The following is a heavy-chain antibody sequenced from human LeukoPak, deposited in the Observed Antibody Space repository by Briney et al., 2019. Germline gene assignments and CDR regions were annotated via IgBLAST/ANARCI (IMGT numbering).Heavy chain of an antibody. CDR1: GFTVSSNS. D-gene: IGHD3-10*01. V-gene: IGHV3-66*03. J-gene: IGHJ5*02. Sequence: AGGSLRLSCTVSGFTVSSNSMSWVRQAPGKGLEWVSFIYSDNTHYSDSVKGRFTISRDNSKNTLYLQMNSLRAEDTAVYYCTKMALWFGELLRFDPWGQGTLVTVSS. CDR2: IYSDNT. CDR3: TKMALWFGELLRFDP.